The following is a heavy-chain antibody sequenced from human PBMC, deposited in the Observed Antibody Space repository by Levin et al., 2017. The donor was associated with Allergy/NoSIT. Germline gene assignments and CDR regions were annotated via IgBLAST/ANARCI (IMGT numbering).Heavy chain of an antibody. CDR1: GGSISSSSYY. Sequence: SETLSLTCTVSGGSISSSSYYWGWIRQPPGKGLEWIGSIYYSGSTYYNPSLKSRVTISVDTSKNQFSLKLSSVTAADTAVYYCARDSHYYDSSGHTHFDYWGQGTLVTVSS. V-gene: IGHV4-39*07. CDR2: IYYSGST. CDR3: ARDSHYYDSSGHTHFDY. D-gene: IGHD3-22*01. J-gene: IGHJ4*02.